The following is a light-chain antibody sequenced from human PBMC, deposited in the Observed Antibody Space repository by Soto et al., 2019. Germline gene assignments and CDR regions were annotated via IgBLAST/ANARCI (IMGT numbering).Light chain of an antibody. CDR1: QSISSY. Sequence: DIQMTQSPSSLSASVGDRVTITCRASQSISSYLNWYQQKPGKAPKLLIYAASSLQSGVPSRFSGGGSGTDFTPPITGLQSEDFAIYSCHQTYSTRTFAQGTEV. J-gene: IGKJ1*01. V-gene: IGKV1-39*01. CDR2: AAS. CDR3: HQTYSTRT.